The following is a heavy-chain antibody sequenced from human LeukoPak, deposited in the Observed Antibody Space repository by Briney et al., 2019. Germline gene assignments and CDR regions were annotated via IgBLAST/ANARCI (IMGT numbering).Heavy chain of an antibody. D-gene: IGHD6-13*01. J-gene: IGHJ4*02. CDR2: INPNSGGT. CDR3: ARAGDLGTAAALS. Sequence: ASVKVSCKASGYTFTGHYMHWVRQAPGQGHEWMGRINPNSGGTNYAQKFQGRITMTRDTSINTAYMELSRLRSDDTAAYYCARAGDLGTAAALSWGQGTLVTVSS. CDR1: GYTFTGHY. V-gene: IGHV1-2*06.